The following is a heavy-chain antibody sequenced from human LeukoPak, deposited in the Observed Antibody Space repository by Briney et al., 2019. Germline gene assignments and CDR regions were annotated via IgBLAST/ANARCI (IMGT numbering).Heavy chain of an antibody. CDR2: IYTSGST. J-gene: IGHJ4*02. Sequence: SETLSLTCTVSGGSISSGSYYRSWIRQPAGKGLEWIGRIYTSGSTNYNPSLKSRVTMSIDTSKNQFSLKLSSVTAADTAVYYCARVPTVTFFDYWGQGTLVTVSS. V-gene: IGHV4-61*02. CDR1: GGSISSGSYY. CDR3: ARVPTVTFFDY. D-gene: IGHD4-17*01.